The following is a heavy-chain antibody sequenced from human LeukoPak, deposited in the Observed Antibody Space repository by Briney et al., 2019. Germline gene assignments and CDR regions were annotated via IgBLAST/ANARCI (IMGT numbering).Heavy chain of an antibody. CDR1: GFTFSSYS. V-gene: IGHV3-48*02. Sequence: GGSLRLSCAAPGFTFSSYSMNWVRQAPGKGLEWVSYIGSSSTIYYADSVKGRFTISRDNAKNSLYLQMNSLRDEDTAVYYCACLGEYGSGEERAFDIWGQGTMVTVSS. CDR3: ACLGEYGSGEERAFDI. J-gene: IGHJ3*02. CDR2: IGSSSTI. D-gene: IGHD3-10*01.